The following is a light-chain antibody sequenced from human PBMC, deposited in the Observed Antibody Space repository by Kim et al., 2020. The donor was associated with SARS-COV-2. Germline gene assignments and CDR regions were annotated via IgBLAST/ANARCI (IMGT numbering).Light chain of an antibody. CDR1: QTVTSNY. V-gene: IGKV3-20*01. CDR3: QQYGSSPAT. CDR2: GAS. Sequence: PGERATLPCRASQTVTSNYLAWYQQKPGQAPRLLIYGASSRATGISDRFSGSGSGTDFTLTISRLEPEDFAVYYCQQYGSSPATFGQGTKVDI. J-gene: IGKJ1*01.